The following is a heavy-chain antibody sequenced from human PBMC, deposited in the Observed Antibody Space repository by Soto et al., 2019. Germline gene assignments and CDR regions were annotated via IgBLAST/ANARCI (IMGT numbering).Heavy chain of an antibody. V-gene: IGHV1-8*02. D-gene: IGHD3-22*01. J-gene: IGHJ4*02. CDR3: AKVSRRGASIDYDY. Sequence: GASVKVSCKASGYTFTSYYMHWVRQATGQGPEWIGWMNPNTGDTGYAQKFQGRVTMTRDISTNTAYMELSSLRYEDTAVYYCAKVSRRGASIDYDYWGQGTVVTVSS. CDR2: MNPNTGDT. CDR1: GYTFTSYY.